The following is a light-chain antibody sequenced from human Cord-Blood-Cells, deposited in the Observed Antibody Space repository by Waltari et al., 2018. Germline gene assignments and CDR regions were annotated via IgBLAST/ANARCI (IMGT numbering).Light chain of an antibody. CDR1: SSDVRGYNY. J-gene: IGLJ1*01. V-gene: IGLV2-14*01. CDR2: EVS. Sequence: QSALTQPPSVSASPGQSITNARTVSSSDVRGYNYVSWYQQHPGKAPKLMIYEVSNRPSGVSNRFSGSKSGNTASLTISGLQAEDEADYYCSSYTSSSTLYVFGTGTKVTVL. CDR3: SSYTSSSTLYV.